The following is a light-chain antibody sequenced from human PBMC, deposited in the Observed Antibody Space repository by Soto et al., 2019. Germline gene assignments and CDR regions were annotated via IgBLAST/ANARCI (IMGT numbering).Light chain of an antibody. V-gene: IGKV3-20*01. CDR3: QQYGSSPTWT. J-gene: IGKJ1*01. CDR2: GAS. CDR1: QSVSSSY. Sequence: EIVLTQSPGTLSLSPGERATLSCRASQSVSSSYLAWYQQKPGQAPRLLIYGASSRATGIPDRFSGSGSGTDFTLTISRMEPEDFVVYYCQQYGSSPTWTFGKGTTVEIQ.